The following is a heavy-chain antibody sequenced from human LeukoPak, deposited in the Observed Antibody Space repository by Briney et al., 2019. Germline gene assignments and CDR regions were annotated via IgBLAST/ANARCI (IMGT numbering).Heavy chain of an antibody. CDR3: AKDPRYCSSTSCHGFDP. V-gene: IGHV3-23*01. CDR2: ISGSGGST. Sequence: HPGGSLRLSCAASGFTFSSYAMSWVRQAPGKGLEWVSAISGSGGSTYYADSVKGRFTISRDNSKNTLYQQMNSLRAEDTAVYYCAKDPRYCSSTSCHGFDPWGQGTLVTVSS. CDR1: GFTFSSYA. J-gene: IGHJ5*02. D-gene: IGHD2-2*01.